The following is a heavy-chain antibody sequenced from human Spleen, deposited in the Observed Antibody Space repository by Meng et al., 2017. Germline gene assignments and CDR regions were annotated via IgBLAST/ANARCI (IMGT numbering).Heavy chain of an antibody. D-gene: IGHD2-21*02. J-gene: IGHJ6*02. CDR2: ISYSGST. CDR1: GGSISGFY. Sequence: SETLSLTCTVSGGSISGFYWNWIRQPPGKGLEWIEYISYSGSTNSNPSLKRRVTISIDTSKNKFSLHLSSVTAADTAVYYCAGGAGVTLIFYHAMDVWGQGTTVTVSS. CDR3: AGGAGVTLIFYHAMDV. V-gene: IGHV4-59*01.